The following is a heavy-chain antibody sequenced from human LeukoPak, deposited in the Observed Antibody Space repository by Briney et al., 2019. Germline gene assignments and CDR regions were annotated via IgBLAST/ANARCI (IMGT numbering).Heavy chain of an antibody. J-gene: IGHJ3*02. CDR2: ISGSGGST. CDR3: AKLQAVNYYDSSADAFDI. D-gene: IGHD3-22*01. Sequence: GGSLRLSCAASGFTFSSYAMSWVRQAPGKGLEWVSAISGSGGSTYYADSVKGRFTISRDNSKNTLYLQMNSLRAEDTAVYYCAKLQAVNYYDSSADAFDIWGQGTMVTVSS. V-gene: IGHV3-23*01. CDR1: GFTFSSYA.